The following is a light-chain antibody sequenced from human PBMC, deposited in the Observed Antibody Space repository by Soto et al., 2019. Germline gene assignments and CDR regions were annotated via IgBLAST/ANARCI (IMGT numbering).Light chain of an antibody. CDR1: SSDVGGHNY. V-gene: IGLV2-14*03. J-gene: IGLJ2*01. CDR3: SSYADSSTVV. CDR2: NVD. Sequence: QSALTQVASVSASPGQSITISCTGTSSDVGGHNYVSWYQQHPGNAPKLMIYNVDYRPSGISNRFSGSKSGNTASLTISGLQDDDEAYYYCSSYADSSTVVFGGGTKLTVL.